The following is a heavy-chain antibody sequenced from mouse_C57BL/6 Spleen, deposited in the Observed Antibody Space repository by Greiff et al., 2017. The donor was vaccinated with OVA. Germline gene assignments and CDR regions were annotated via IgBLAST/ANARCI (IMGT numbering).Heavy chain of an antibody. CDR3: ARRDFDY. CDR1: GYTFTDYY. CDR2: INPNNGGT. V-gene: IGHV1-26*01. Sequence: VQLQQSGPELVKPGASVKISCKASGYTFTDYYMNWVKQSHGKSLEWIGDINPNNGGTSYNQKFKGKATLTVDKSSSTAYMELRSLTSEDSAVHYCARRDFDYWGQGTTLTVSS. J-gene: IGHJ2*01.